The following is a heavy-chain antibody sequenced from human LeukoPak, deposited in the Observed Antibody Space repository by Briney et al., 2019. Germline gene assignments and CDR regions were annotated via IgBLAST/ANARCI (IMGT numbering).Heavy chain of an antibody. CDR1: GFTFSTYN. J-gene: IGHJ6*03. D-gene: IGHD1-26*01. CDR3: ARDPYSGGYGDYYYYYMDL. CDR2: ITSSSSYI. V-gene: IGHV3-21*01. Sequence: GGSLRLSCAASGFTFSTYNMTWVRQAPGRGLEWVSSITSSSSYIYYADSVKGRFTISRDNAKNSLYLQMNSLRAEDTAVYYCARDPYSGGYGDYYYYYMDLWGQGTTVTISS.